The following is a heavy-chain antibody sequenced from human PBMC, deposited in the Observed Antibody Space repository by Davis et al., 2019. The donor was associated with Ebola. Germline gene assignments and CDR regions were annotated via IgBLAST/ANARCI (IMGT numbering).Heavy chain of an antibody. J-gene: IGHJ4*02. Sequence: SVKVSCKASGGTFSSYAISWVRQAPGQGLEWMGGIIPIFGTANYAQKFQGRVTITADESTSTAYMELSSLRSEDTAVYYCAGRVQTYYYDSSGHTPPGYWGQGTLVTVSS. D-gene: IGHD3-22*01. CDR3: AGRVQTYYYDSSGHTPPGY. V-gene: IGHV1-69*13. CDR1: GGTFSSYA. CDR2: IIPIFGTA.